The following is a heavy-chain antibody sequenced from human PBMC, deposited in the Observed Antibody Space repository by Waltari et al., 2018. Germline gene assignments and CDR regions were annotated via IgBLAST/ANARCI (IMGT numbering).Heavy chain of an antibody. CDR2: INHSGST. V-gene: IGHV4-34*01. Sequence: QVQLQQWGAGLLTPSGTLSLTCAVYGGSSSVYYCRWIRRPPVNGLEWIGEINHSGSTNYNPSLKSRVTISVDTSKNQFSLKLSSVTAADTAVYYCATITPGYCSSTSCRKWFDPWGQGTLVTVSS. J-gene: IGHJ5*02. CDR1: GGSSSVYY. CDR3: ATITPGYCSSTSCRKWFDP. D-gene: IGHD2-2*01.